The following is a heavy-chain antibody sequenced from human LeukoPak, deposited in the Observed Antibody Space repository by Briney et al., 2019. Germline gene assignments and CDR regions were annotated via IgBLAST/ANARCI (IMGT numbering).Heavy chain of an antibody. V-gene: IGHV4-59*01. CDR2: IYYSGST. CDR3: ARGDSSWYEGNWFDP. J-gene: IGHJ5*02. Sequence: PSETLSLTCTVSGGSISSYYWSWIRQPPGKGLEWIGYIYYSGSTNYNPSLKSRVTISVDTSKNQLSLKLSSVTAADTAVYYCARGDSSWYEGNWFDPWGQGTLVTVSS. CDR1: GGSISSYY. D-gene: IGHD6-13*01.